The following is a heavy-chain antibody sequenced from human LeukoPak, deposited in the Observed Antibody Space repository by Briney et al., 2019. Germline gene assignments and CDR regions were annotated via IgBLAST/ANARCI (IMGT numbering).Heavy chain of an antibody. Sequence: GGSLRLSCATSGFPFSDFSMSWVRQAPGKGLEWISTTNSGGTSTYYAESVKGRFTISRDNSKNTLYLQMSSLRAEDTAVYYCAKGKGMVYNNYCFDCWGQGSLVTVSS. CDR1: GFPFSDFS. CDR3: AKGKGMVYNNYCFDC. D-gene: IGHD4-11*01. J-gene: IGHJ4*02. CDR2: TNSGGTST. V-gene: IGHV3-23*01.